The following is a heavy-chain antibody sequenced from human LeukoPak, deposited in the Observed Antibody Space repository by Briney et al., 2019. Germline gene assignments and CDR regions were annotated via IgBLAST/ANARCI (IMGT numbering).Heavy chain of an antibody. V-gene: IGHV3-30-3*01. CDR1: GFTFSSYA. J-gene: IGHJ4*02. Sequence: GRSLRLSCAASGFTFSSYAMHWVRQAPGKGLEWVAVISYDGSNKYYADSVKGRFTISRDNSKNTLYLKMNSLRAEDTAVYYCATAAIFGVVIPFDYWGQGTLVTVSS. D-gene: IGHD3-3*01. CDR2: ISYDGSNK. CDR3: ATAAIFGVVIPFDY.